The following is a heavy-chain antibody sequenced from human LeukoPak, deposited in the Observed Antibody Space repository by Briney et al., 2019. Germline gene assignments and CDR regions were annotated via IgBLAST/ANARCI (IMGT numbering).Heavy chain of an antibody. CDR1: GFTFSSYG. CDR3: ARDIAAAGSRYYYYGMDV. V-gene: IGHV3-33*01. J-gene: IGHJ6*02. D-gene: IGHD6-13*01. Sequence: GGSLRLSCAASGFTFSSYGMHWVRQAPGKGLEWVAVIWYDGSNKYYADSVKGRFTISRDNSKNTPYLQMNSLRAEDTAVYYCARDIAAAGSRYYYYGMDVWGQGTTVTVSS. CDR2: IWYDGSNK.